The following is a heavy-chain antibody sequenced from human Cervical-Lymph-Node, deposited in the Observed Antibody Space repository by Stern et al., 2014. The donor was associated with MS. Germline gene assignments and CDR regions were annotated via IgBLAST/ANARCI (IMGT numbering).Heavy chain of an antibody. CDR1: GFSLSTSGVG. Sequence: QVTLRESGPTLVKPTQTLTLTCTFSGFSLSTSGVGVSWIRQPPGKTLEWLALIFWDDVKRYSPSLKRRLTITKDTSKNQVVLTMTNMNPVDTGTYYCAHRLVGEGYYYGMDVWGQGTTVTVSS. CDR2: IFWDDVK. D-gene: IGHD3-3*01. V-gene: IGHV2-5*02. J-gene: IGHJ6*02. CDR3: AHRLVGEGYYYGMDV.